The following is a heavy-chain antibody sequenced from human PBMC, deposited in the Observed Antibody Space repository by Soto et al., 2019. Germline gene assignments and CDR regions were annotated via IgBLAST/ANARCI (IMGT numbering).Heavy chain of an antibody. Sequence: QVQLQESGPGLVKPSETLSLTCTVSGGSVSSGSYYWSWIRQPPGKGLEWIGYIYYSGSTNYNPSPRSRVTTSVDTSKNQFSLKLSSVTAADTAVYYCARGSGPNDAFDIWGQGTMVTVSS. CDR3: ARGSGPNDAFDI. V-gene: IGHV4-61*01. CDR2: IYYSGST. D-gene: IGHD2-15*01. J-gene: IGHJ3*02. CDR1: GGSVSSGSYY.